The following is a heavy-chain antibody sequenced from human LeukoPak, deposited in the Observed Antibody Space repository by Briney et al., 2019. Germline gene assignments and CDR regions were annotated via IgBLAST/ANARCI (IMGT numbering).Heavy chain of an antibody. V-gene: IGHV4-34*01. J-gene: IGHJ4*02. CDR2: IHNSGSN. D-gene: IGHD2/OR15-2a*01. CDR1: GRPVISYV. CDR3: ARRYYYNFAGCPFDF. Sequence: SDSLSPALSVSGRPVISYVWRSISQSSGKGRELMGEIHNSGSNNSNPSLTSRVTISKDTSKNQFYLNLSPVTAADTAVYYCARRYYYNFAGCPFDFWGQGTLVTVSS.